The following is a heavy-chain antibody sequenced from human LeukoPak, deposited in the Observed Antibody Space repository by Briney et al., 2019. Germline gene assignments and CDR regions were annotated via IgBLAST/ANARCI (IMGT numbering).Heavy chain of an antibody. J-gene: IGHJ4*02. D-gene: IGHD3-10*01. CDR1: GGSVSSGSYY. Sequence: PSETLSLTCTVSGGSVSSGSYYWSWIRQPPGKGLEWIGYIYYSGSTYYNPSFKSRVTISVDTSKNQFSLKLSSVTAADTAVYYCARAISHAMVRGVTFDYWGQGTLVTVSS. CDR3: ARAISHAMVRGVTFDY. V-gene: IGHV4-31*03. CDR2: IYYSGST.